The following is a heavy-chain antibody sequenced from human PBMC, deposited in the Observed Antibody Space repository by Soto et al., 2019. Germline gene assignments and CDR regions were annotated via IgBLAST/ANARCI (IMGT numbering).Heavy chain of an antibody. J-gene: IGHJ4*02. CDR3: ASHHVRGRTIAGAAEF. V-gene: IGHV4-34*01. Sequence: QVQLQQWGAGLLKPSETLSLTCAVYGGSFSGYYWSWIRQPPGKGLEWIGEINHSGNTNYNPSLNRRVTISADTSQNQLLLHLSSVTAAHTAMYYCASHHVRGRTIAGAAEFWGQGTMVTVPS. D-gene: IGHD6-13*01. CDR2: INHSGNT. CDR1: GGSFSGYY.